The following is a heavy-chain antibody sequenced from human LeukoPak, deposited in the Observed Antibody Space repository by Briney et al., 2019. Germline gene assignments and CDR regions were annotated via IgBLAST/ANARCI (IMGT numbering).Heavy chain of an antibody. V-gene: IGHV3-7*01. D-gene: IGHD1-7*01. CDR3: ARDGITCTRDY. Sequence: GGSLRLSCAASGFTFGDFWMVWVRQAPGKGLEWVASINENGRETYYAASVTGRFTISRDTAKNSVYLQMSALRAEDTAVYYCARDGITCTRDYWGQGALVTVSS. CDR2: INENGRET. CDR1: GFTFGDFW. J-gene: IGHJ4*02.